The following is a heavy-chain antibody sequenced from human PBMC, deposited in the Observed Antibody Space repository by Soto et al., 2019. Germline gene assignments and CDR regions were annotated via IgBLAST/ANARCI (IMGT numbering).Heavy chain of an antibody. Sequence: SETLSLTCTVSGGSISSSSYYWGWIRQPPGKGLEWIGSIYYSGSTYYNPSLKSRVTISVDTSKNQFSLKLSSVTAADTAVYYCARVQVYYDSSGYIDYWGQGTLVTVSS. CDR1: GGSISSSSYY. V-gene: IGHV4-39*07. D-gene: IGHD3-22*01. CDR2: IYYSGST. CDR3: ARVQVYYDSSGYIDY. J-gene: IGHJ4*02.